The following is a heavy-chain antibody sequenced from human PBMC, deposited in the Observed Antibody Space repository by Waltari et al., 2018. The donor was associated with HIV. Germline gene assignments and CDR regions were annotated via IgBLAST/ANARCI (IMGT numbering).Heavy chain of an antibody. Sequence: QLQLQESGPGLVKPSETLSLTCTVSGGSISSSSYSWGWIRQPPGKGLEWIGSIYYSGSTYYNPSLKSRVTISVDTSKNQFSLKLSSVTAADTAVYYCARNIVVVPAAMSGMDVWGQGTTVTVSS. CDR2: IYYSGST. CDR1: GGSISSSSYS. J-gene: IGHJ6*02. D-gene: IGHD2-2*01. CDR3: ARNIVVVPAAMSGMDV. V-gene: IGHV4-39*01.